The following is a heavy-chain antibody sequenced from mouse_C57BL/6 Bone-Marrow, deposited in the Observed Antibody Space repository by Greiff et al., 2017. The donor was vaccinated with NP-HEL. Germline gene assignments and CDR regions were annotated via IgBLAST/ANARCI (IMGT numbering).Heavy chain of an antibody. CDR1: GFSLSTSGMG. CDR2: IYWDDDK. D-gene: IGHD1-2*01. J-gene: IGHJ1*03. V-gene: IGHV8-12*01. CDR3: ARSALLRYFDV. Sequence: LQQSGPGILQSSQTLSLTCSFSGFSLSTSGMGVSWIRQPSGKGLEWLAHIYWDDDKRYNPSLKSRLTISKDTSRNQVFLKITSVDTADTATYYCARSALLRYFDVWGTGTTVTVAS.